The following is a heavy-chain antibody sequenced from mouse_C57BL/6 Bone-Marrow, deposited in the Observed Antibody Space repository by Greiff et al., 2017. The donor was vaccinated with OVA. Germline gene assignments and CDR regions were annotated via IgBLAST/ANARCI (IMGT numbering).Heavy chain of an antibody. CDR1: GYTFTSYW. D-gene: IGHD1-1*01. J-gene: IGHJ4*01. Sequence: EVQLQQSGPVLARPGASVKMSCKTSGYTFTSYWMHWVKQRPGQGLEWIGAIYPGNSDTSYNQKFKGKAKLTAVTSASTAYMELSSLTNEDSAVYYCTRGHYYGSSYDAMDYWGQGTSVTVSS. CDR3: TRGHYYGSSYDAMDY. V-gene: IGHV1-5*01. CDR2: IYPGNSDT.